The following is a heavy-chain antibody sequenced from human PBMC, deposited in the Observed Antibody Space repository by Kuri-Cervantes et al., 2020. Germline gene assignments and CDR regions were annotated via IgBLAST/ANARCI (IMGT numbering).Heavy chain of an antibody. J-gene: IGHJ4*02. V-gene: IGHV3-33*01. CDR3: ARDSISLLWFVEASPDLPQPEY. CDR2: IWYDGSNK. D-gene: IGHD3-10*01. CDR1: GFTFSSYG. Sequence: GESLKISCAASGFTFSSYGMHWVRQAPGKGLEWVAVIWYDGSNKYYADSVKGRFTISRDNSKNTLYLQMNSLRAEDTAVYYCARDSISLLWFVEASPDLPQPEYWGQGTLVTVSS.